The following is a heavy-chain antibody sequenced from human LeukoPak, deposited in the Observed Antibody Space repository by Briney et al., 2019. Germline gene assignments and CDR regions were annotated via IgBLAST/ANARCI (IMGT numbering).Heavy chain of an antibody. Sequence: ASVKVSCKASGYTFTGYYVHWVRQAPGQGLEWMGRINPNSGGTNYAQKLQGRVTMTTDTSTSTAYMELRSLRSDDTAVYYCARVSDILTGYPIDYWGQGTLVTVSS. CDR2: INPNSGGT. CDR1: GYTFTGYY. J-gene: IGHJ4*02. D-gene: IGHD3-9*01. CDR3: ARVSDILTGYPIDY. V-gene: IGHV1-2*06.